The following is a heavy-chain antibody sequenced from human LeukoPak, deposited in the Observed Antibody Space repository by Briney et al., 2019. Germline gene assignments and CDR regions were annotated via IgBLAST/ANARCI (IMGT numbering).Heavy chain of an antibody. CDR3: ATGPEVGATLGPFDY. J-gene: IGHJ4*02. CDR1: GGTFSSYA. V-gene: IGHV1-69*04. Sequence: ASVKVSCKASGGTFSSYAISWVRQAPGQGLEWMGRIIPILGIANYAQKFQGRVTMTEDTSTDTAYMELSSLRSEDTAVYYCATGPEVGATLGPFDYWGQGTLVTVSS. CDR2: IIPILGIA. D-gene: IGHD1-26*01.